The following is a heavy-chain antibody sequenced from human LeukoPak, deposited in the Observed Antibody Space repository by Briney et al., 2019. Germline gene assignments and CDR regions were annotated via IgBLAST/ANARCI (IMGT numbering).Heavy chain of an antibody. J-gene: IGHJ6*02. CDR3: ARVVVVSRGCMDV. D-gene: IGHD2-15*01. CDR2: INHSGST. V-gene: IGHV4-39*07. Sequence: PSETLSLTCTVSGGSVSSGSYYWSWIRQPPGKGLEWIGEINHSGSTNYNPSLKSRVAISVDTSKNQFSLKLSSVTAADTAVYYCARVVVVSRGCMDVWGQGTTVTVSS. CDR1: GGSVSSGSYY.